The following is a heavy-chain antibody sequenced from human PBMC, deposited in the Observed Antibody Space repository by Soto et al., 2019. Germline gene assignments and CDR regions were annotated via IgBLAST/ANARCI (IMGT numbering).Heavy chain of an antibody. D-gene: IGHD2-2*01. V-gene: IGHV1-18*01. J-gene: IGHJ6*02. CDR2: ISTYNGNT. CDR3: ARGASCTSTSCYDYFHYGMDV. Sequence: ASVKVSCNASGYTFTSHGITWVRQAPGQGLEWMGWISTYNGNTNYAQKLQGRVTLTTDTSTSTAYMELRSLRSDDAAVYYCARGASCTSTSCYDYFHYGMDVWGQGTTVTVSS. CDR1: GYTFTSHG.